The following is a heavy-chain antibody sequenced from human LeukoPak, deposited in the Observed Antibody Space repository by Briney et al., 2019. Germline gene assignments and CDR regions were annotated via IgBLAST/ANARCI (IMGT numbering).Heavy chain of an antibody. J-gene: IGHJ5*02. Sequence: GASVKVSCKASGYTFTSYAMNWVRQAPGQGLEWMGWISAYNGNTNYAQKLQGRVTMTTDTSTSTAYMELRSLRSDDTAVYYCARGKRLQRRIDNWFDPWGQGTLVTVSS. CDR3: ARGKRLQRRIDNWFDP. V-gene: IGHV1-18*01. CDR1: GYTFTSYA. D-gene: IGHD5-24*01. CDR2: ISAYNGNT.